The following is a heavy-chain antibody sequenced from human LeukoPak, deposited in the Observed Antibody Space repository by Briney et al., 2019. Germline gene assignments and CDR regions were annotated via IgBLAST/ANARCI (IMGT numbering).Heavy chain of an antibody. J-gene: IGHJ4*02. D-gene: IGHD2-2*01. Sequence: GGSLRLSCAASGFTFSSYSMNWVRQAPGKGLEWVSSISSSSSYIYYADSVKGRFTISRDNAKNSLYLQMNSLRAVDTAVYYCARETYCTSTNCPIGDYFDYWGQGTLVTVSS. CDR3: ARETYCTSTNCPIGDYFDY. CDR2: ISSSSSYI. V-gene: IGHV3-21*01. CDR1: GFTFSSYS.